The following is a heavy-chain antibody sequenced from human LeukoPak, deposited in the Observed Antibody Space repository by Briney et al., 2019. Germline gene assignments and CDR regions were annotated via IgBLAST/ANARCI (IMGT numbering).Heavy chain of an antibody. CDR1: GFTVSGNY. V-gene: IGHV3-53*01. Sequence: PGGSLRLSCAVSGFTVSGNYMSWVRQAPGKGLEWVSLIYSGGTTYYADSVKGRFTISRDNSKNTLYLQMNSLRAEDTAVYYCARASVVTAGGFDYWGQGTLVTVSS. D-gene: IGHD4-23*01. CDR2: IYSGGTT. CDR3: ARASVVTAGGFDY. J-gene: IGHJ4*02.